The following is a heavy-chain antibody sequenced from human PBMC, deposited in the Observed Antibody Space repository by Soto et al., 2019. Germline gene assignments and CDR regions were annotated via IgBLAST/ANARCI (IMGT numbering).Heavy chain of an antibody. CDR1: GFTFSSYA. CDR3: ARGGEECDYDAFDI. V-gene: IGHV3-23*01. CDR2: ISGSGGST. Sequence: EVQLLESGGALVQPGGSLRLSCAASGFTFSSYAMGWVRKAPGKGLEWVSAISGSGGSTYYADSVKGRFTIPRDNSKNTLYLQMNSLRAEDTAVYYCARGGEECDYDAFDIWGQGTMVTVSS. D-gene: IGHD3-16*01. J-gene: IGHJ3*02.